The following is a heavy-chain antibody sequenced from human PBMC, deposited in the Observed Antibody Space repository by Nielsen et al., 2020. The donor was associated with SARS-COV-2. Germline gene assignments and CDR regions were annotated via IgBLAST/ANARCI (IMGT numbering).Heavy chain of an antibody. CDR3: ARERSREYGIDV. V-gene: IGHV1-3*01. Sequence: ASVKVSCKASGYTFTYYAMHWVRQAPGQRLEWMGWINAGNGNTKYSQKFRGRVTITMDTSASTAYMELSSLRFEDTAVYYCARERSREYGIDVWGQGTTVTVSS. D-gene: IGHD1-26*01. J-gene: IGHJ6*02. CDR2: INAGNGNT. CDR1: GYTFTYYA.